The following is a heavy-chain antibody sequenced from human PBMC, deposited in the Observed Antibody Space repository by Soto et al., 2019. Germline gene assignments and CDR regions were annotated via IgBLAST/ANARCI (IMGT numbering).Heavy chain of an antibody. V-gene: IGHV3-9*01. CDR3: AKGRFGDVDDAFDI. CDR2: ISWNSGSI. J-gene: IGHJ3*02. Sequence: GGSLRLSCAASGFTFDDYAMHWVRQAPGKGLEWVSGISWNSGSIGYADSVKGRLTISRDNAKNSLYLQMNSLRAEDTALYYCAKGRFGDVDDAFDIWGQGTMVTVSS. CDR1: GFTFDDYA. D-gene: IGHD3-16*01.